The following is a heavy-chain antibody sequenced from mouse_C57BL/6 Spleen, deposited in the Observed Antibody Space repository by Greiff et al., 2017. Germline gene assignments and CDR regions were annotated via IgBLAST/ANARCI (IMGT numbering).Heavy chain of an antibody. V-gene: IGHV1-15*01. Sequence: QVQLQQSGAELVRPGASVTLSCKASGYTFTDYEMHWVKQTPVHGLEWIGAIDPETGGTAYNQKFKGKAILTADKSSSTAYMELRSLTSEDSAVYYCTRGVAGNAMDYWGQGTSVTVSS. CDR3: TRGVAGNAMDY. D-gene: IGHD1-1*02. J-gene: IGHJ4*01. CDR1: GYTFTDYE. CDR2: IDPETGGT.